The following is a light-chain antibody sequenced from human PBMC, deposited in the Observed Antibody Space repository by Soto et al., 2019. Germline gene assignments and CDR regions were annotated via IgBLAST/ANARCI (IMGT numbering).Light chain of an antibody. CDR3: FSYKRSSTWI. J-gene: IGLJ2*01. V-gene: IGLV2-14*01. CDR2: EVT. CDR1: TNDIGGFNA. Sequence: QSVLTQPASVSGSPGQSITISCTGTTNDIGGFNAVSWYQRHSGTAPRLLIYEVTNRPSGVSDRFSGSKSGITASLTISGLQDDEEDEYFCFSYKRSSTWIFGGGTKVTV.